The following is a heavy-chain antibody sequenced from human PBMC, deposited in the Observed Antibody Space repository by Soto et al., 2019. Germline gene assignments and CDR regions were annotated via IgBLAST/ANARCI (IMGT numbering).Heavy chain of an antibody. Sequence: TLPIAGAVQGGSRDGAESSCTVHPLEKGLEWSEEINHSTGTNYNPSLKSRVTISVDMSKTQFSLKLSYVTAADTAVYYCARLVTTRHYYDGMDVGGQGTTVT. CDR3: ARLVTTRHYYDGMDV. V-gene: IGHV4-34*01. J-gene: IGHJ6*02. D-gene: IGHD1-1*01. CDR2: INHSTGT. CDR1: GGSRDGAE.